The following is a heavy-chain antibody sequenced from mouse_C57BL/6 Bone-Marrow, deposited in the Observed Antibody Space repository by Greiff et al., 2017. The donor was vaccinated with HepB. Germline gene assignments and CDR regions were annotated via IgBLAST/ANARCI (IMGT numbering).Heavy chain of an antibody. CDR3: ARGSLY. CDR1: GFTFSDYY. J-gene: IGHJ3*01. Sequence: EVQLVESGGGLVQPGGSLKLSYAASGFTFSDYYMYWVRQTPEKRLEWVAYISNGGGSTYYPDTVKGRFTISRDNAKNTLYLQMSRLKSEDTAMYYCARGSLYWGQGTLVTVSA. V-gene: IGHV5-12*01. CDR2: ISNGGGST. D-gene: IGHD6-1*01.